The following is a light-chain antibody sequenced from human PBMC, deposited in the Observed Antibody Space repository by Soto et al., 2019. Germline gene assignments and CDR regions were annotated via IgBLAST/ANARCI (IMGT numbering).Light chain of an antibody. CDR3: SSYTSSRAYV. CDR2: EVS. Sequence: QSVLTQPASVSGSAGQSIAISCTGTSSDVGGYNYVSWYQQHPGKAPKLLLSEVSKRPSGVSDRFSGSKSGNTASLTISGLQTQDEADYYCSSYTSSRAYVFGIGTKVTVL. J-gene: IGLJ1*01. V-gene: IGLV2-14*01. CDR1: SSDVGGYNY.